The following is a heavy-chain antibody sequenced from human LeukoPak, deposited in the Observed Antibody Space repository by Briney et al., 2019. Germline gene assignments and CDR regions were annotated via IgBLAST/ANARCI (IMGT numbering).Heavy chain of an antibody. CDR2: INPSGGST. J-gene: IGHJ4*02. CDR1: GYTFTSYY. CDR3: ARDFYPHAPKLDY. D-gene: IGHD2/OR15-2a*01. Sequence: ASVKVSCKASGYTFTSYYMHWVRQAPGQGLEWMGIINPSGGSTSYAQKFQGRVTMTRDMSTSTVYIELSSLRSEDTAVYYCARDFYPHAPKLDYWGQGTLVTVSS. V-gene: IGHV1-46*01.